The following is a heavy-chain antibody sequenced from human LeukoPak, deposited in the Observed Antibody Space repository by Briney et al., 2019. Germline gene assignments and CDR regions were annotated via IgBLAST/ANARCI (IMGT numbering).Heavy chain of an antibody. CDR2: IYHSGST. V-gene: IGHV4-30-2*01. Sequence: SETLSLTCTVSGGSISSGGYYWSWIRQPPGKGLEWIGYIYHSGSTYYNPSLKSRVTISVDRSKNQFSLKLSSVTAADTAVYYCARGGYCSSTSCPYWFDPWGQGTLVTVSS. D-gene: IGHD2-2*01. J-gene: IGHJ5*02. CDR3: ARGGYCSSTSCPYWFDP. CDR1: GGSISSGGYY.